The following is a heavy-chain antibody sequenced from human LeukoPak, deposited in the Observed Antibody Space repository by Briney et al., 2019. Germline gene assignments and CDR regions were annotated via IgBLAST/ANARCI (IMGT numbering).Heavy chain of an antibody. D-gene: IGHD4-17*01. CDR3: AREIPPDYGDYELDY. CDR1: GYTFTSYG. Sequence: ASVKVSCKASGYTFTSYGISWVRQAPGQGLEWMGWISAYNGNTNYAQKLQGRVTMTTDTSTSTAYMELRSLRSDDTAVYYRAREIPPDYGDYELDYWGQGTLVTVSS. CDR2: ISAYNGNT. J-gene: IGHJ4*02. V-gene: IGHV1-18*01.